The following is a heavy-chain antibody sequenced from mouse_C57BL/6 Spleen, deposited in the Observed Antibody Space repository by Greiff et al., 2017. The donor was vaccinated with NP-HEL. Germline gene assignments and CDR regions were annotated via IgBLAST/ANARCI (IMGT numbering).Heavy chain of an antibody. CDR2: ISNLAYSI. J-gene: IGHJ4*01. V-gene: IGHV5-15*01. CDR1: GFTFSDYG. D-gene: IGHD1-1*01. Sequence: EVKLMESGGGLVQPGGSLKLSCAASGFTFSDYGMAWVRQAPRKGPEWVAFISNLAYSIYYADTVTGRFTISRENAKNTLYLEMSSLRSEDTAMYYCARQYYGSSPYAMDYWGQGTSVTVSS. CDR3: ARQYYGSSPYAMDY.